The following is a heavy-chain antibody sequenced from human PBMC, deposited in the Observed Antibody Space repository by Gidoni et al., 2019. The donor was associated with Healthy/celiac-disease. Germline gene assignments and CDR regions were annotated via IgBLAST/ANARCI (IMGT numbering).Heavy chain of an antibody. D-gene: IGHD6-13*01. J-gene: IGHJ6*02. CDR3: ARGNGYSSSWYRYYGMDV. CDR2: INHSGST. Sequence: QVQLQQWGTGLMKPSETLSLTCAVYGGSFSGYYWSWIRQPTGKGLEWIGEINHSGSTNYNPSLKSRVTISVDTSKNQFSLKLSSVTAADTAVYYCARGNGYSSSWYRYYGMDVWGQGTTVTVSS. V-gene: IGHV4-34*01. CDR1: GGSFSGYY.